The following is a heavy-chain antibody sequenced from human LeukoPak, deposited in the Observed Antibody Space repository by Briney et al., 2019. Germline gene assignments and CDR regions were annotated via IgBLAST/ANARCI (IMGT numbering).Heavy chain of an antibody. CDR1: GYTFTSYY. CDR2: INPSGGST. Sequence: ASVMVSCKASGYTFTSYYMHWVRQAPGQGLEWMGIINPSGGSTSYAQKFQGRVTMTRDTSTSTVYMELSSLRSEDTAVYYCARGCGGDCYATNFDYWGQGTLVTVSS. V-gene: IGHV1-46*01. CDR3: ARGCGGDCYATNFDY. J-gene: IGHJ4*02. D-gene: IGHD2-21*02.